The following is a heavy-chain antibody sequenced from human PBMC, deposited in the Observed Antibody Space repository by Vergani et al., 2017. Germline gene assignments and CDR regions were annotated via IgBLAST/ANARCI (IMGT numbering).Heavy chain of an antibody. V-gene: IGHV4-39*01. J-gene: IGHJ6*02. CDR2: IYYSGST. CDR3: ARHRRITMRRGRRYGMDV. Sequence: QLQLQESGPGLVKSSETLSLTCTVSGGSISSSNFYWGWIRQPPGKGLEWIGSIYYSGSTYYNPSLKSRVTISVDTSKNQFSLRLSSVTAADTAVYYCARHRRITMRRGRRYGMDVWGPGTTVTVSS. CDR1: GGSISSSNFY. D-gene: IGHD3-10*01.